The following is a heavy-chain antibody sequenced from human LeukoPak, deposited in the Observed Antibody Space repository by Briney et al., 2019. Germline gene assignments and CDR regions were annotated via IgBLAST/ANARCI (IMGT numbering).Heavy chain of an antibody. V-gene: IGHV1-18*01. CDR1: GYTFTSYD. J-gene: IGHJ4*02. CDR3: ATDMGAEFDY. Sequence: PWASVKVSCKASGYTFTSYDISWVRQAPGQGLEWMGWISAYNGNTNYAQKLQGRVTMTTDTSTSTAYMELRSLRSDDTAVYYCATDMGAEFDYWGQGTLVTVSS. D-gene: IGHD1-26*01. CDR2: ISAYNGNT.